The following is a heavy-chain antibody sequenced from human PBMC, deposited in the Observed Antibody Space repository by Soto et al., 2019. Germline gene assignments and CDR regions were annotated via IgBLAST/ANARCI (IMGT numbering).Heavy chain of an antibody. CDR1: GFSFSNYA. CDR3: GKSPYFGD. J-gene: IGHJ4*02. CDR2: VTGSGSDT. D-gene: IGHD3-10*01. V-gene: IGHV3-23*01. Sequence: EVQLLESGGGLVQPGGSLRLSCAASGFSFSNYAMSWVRQAPGKGLTWVSTVTGSGSDTYYAASVKGRFTISRDNSKNTLYLQMNSLRADDSAVYYCGKSPYFGDWGQGTLVTVSS.